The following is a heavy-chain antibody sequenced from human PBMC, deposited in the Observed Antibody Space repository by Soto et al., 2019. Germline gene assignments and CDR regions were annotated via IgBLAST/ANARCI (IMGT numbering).Heavy chain of an antibody. J-gene: IGHJ6*02. CDR1: GFTFSSYG. Sequence: GGSLRLSCAASGFTFSSYGMHWVRQAPGKGLEWVAVIWYDGSNKYYADSVKGRFTISRDNSKNTLYLQMNSLRAEDTPLYYCARDRASGSGITTATYYYGMDVWGQGTTVTVSS. V-gene: IGHV3-33*01. CDR2: IWYDGSNK. D-gene: IGHD3-10*01. CDR3: ARDRASGSGITTATYYYGMDV.